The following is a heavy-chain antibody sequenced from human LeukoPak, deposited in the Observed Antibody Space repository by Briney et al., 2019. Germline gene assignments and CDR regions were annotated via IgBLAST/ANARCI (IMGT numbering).Heavy chain of an antibody. D-gene: IGHD4/OR15-4a*01. CDR3: AREFSSVLPHYFDY. CDR2: IKQDGSEK. CDR1: GFTFSDYT. V-gene: IGHV3-7*01. J-gene: IGHJ4*02. Sequence: GGSLRLSCAASGFTFSDYTMNWVRQAPGKGLEWVANIKQDGSEKYSKNSLYLQMNSLRAEDTAVYYCAREFSSVLPHYFDYWGQGTLVTASS.